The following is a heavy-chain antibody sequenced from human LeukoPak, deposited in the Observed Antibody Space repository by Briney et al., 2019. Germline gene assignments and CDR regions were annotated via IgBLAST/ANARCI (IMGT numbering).Heavy chain of an antibody. J-gene: IGHJ4*02. CDR1: GFTFSNYA. V-gene: IGHV3-23*01. CDR2: ISGSGDST. Sequence: GGSLRLSCAASGFTFSNYAMPWVRQAPGKGLEWVSTISGSGDSTYYSDSVKGRFTISRDNSENTLYLQLNSLRAEDTAVYYCAKGGWGTVLDYWGQGSLVTVSP. CDR3: AKGGWGTVLDY. D-gene: IGHD3-16*01.